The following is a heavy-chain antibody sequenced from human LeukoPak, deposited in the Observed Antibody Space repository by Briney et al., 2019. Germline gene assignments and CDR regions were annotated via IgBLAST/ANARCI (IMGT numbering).Heavy chain of an antibody. V-gene: IGHV1-46*01. D-gene: IGHD3-22*01. CDR3: ASQAGYYYDSSAWNDY. CDR1: GGTFSSYA. CDR2: INPSGGST. Sequence: ASVKVSCKASGGTFSSYAISWVRQAPGQGLEWMGIINPSGGSTSYAQKFQGRVTMTRDTSTSTVYMELSSLRSEDTAVYYCASQAGYYYDSSAWNDYWGQGTLVTVSS. J-gene: IGHJ4*02.